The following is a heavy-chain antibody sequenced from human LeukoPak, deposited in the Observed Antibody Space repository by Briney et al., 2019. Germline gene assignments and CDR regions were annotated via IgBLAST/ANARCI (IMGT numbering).Heavy chain of an antibody. CDR3: ARENQVVGATFSDY. Sequence: SETLSLTCTVSGDSISNGNYWGWIRQPPGKCLEWIGSIFHTGSTYYNLSLKSRVTLSVDTSKNQFSLKVSSVTAADTAVYYCARENQVVGATFSDYWGLGTLVTVSS. CDR1: GDSISNGNY. D-gene: IGHD1-26*01. J-gene: IGHJ4*02. CDR2: IFHTGST. V-gene: IGHV4-38-2*02.